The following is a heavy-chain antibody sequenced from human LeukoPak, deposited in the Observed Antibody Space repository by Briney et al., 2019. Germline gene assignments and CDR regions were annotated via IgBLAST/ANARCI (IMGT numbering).Heavy chain of an antibody. CDR2: ISSSSSTI. V-gene: IGHV3-48*02. CDR3: ARNLYSGWLTFDY. Sequence: GGSLRLSCAASGFTFSSYSMNWVRQAPGKGLEWVSYISSSSSTIYYADSVKGRFTISRDNAKNSPYLQMNSLRDEDTAVYYCARNLYSGWLTFDYWGQGTLVTVSS. CDR1: GFTFSSYS. D-gene: IGHD6-19*01. J-gene: IGHJ4*02.